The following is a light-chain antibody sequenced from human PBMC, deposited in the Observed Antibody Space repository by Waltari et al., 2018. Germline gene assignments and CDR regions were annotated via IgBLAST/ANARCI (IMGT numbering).Light chain of an antibody. Sequence: EIVLTQSPGTLSLSPGERATLSCRASQSVSSSYLAWYPQKPGQAPRLLIYGASSRATGSPDRFSGSGSGTDFTLTISRLEPEDFAVYYCQQYGSSPLTFGGGTKVEIK. V-gene: IGKV3-20*01. CDR2: GAS. J-gene: IGKJ4*01. CDR1: QSVSSSY. CDR3: QQYGSSPLT.